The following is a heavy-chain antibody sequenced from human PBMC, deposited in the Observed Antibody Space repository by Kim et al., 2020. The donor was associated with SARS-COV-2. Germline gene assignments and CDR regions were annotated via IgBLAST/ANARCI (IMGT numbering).Heavy chain of an antibody. CDR3: ARDEWAPYYYYGMDV. D-gene: IGHD1-26*01. V-gene: IGHV1-2*06. CDR2: INPNSGGT. CDR1: GYTFTGYY. J-gene: IGHJ6*02. Sequence: ASVKVSCKASGYTFTGYYMHWVRQAPGQGLEWMGRINPNSGGTNYAQKFQGRVTMTRDTSISTAYMELSRLRSDDTAVYYCARDEWAPYYYYGMDVWGQGTTVTVSS.